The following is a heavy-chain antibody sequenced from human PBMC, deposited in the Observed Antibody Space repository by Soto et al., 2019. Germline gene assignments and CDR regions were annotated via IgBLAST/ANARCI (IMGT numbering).Heavy chain of an antibody. CDR3: AREPRTRIAGSTTSEDY. Sequence: EVQLVESGGGLVQPGGSLRLSCAASGFTVSSNYMSWVRQAPGTGLECVSVLYSGGSTYYADSVKGRFTISRDSSKNTLYLHMNSLRAEDTAVYYCAREPRTRIAGSTTSEDYWGQGTLVTVSS. V-gene: IGHV3-66*01. J-gene: IGHJ4*02. CDR1: GFTVSSNY. D-gene: IGHD1-7*01. CDR2: LYSGGST.